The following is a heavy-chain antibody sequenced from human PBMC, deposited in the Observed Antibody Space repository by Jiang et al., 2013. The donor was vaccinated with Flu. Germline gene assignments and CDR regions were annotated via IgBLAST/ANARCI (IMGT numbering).Heavy chain of an antibody. V-gene: IGHV5-51*01. CDR1: GYSFTSYW. J-gene: IGHJ3*02. D-gene: IGHD2-2*01. Sequence: GAEVKKPGESLKISCKGSGYSFTSYWIGWVRQMPGKGLEWMGIIYPGDSDTRYSPSFQGQVTISADKSISTAYLQWSSLKASDTAMYYCARQSVVPAAMSAFDIWGQGTMVTVSS. CDR2: IYPGDSDT. CDR3: ARQSVVPAAMSAFDI.